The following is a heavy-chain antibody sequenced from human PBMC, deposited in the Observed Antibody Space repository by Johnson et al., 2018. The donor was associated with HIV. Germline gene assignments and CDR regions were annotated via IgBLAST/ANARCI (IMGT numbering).Heavy chain of an antibody. CDR2: ISSYGSTT. Sequence: VQLVESGGGLVQPGGSLRLSCAASGFTVSIYAMSWVRQAPGKGLEWVSDISSYGSTTYYAASVKGRFTISRDNSKNTLYLQMNSLRAEDTAVYYCTTGRLSAYSSSWDDAFDIWGQGTMVTVSS. J-gene: IGHJ3*02. V-gene: IGHV3-23*04. CDR3: TTGRLSAYSSSWDDAFDI. CDR1: GFTVSIYA. D-gene: IGHD6-13*01.